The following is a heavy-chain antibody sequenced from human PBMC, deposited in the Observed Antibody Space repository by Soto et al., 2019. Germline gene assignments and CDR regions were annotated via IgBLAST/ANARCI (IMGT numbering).Heavy chain of an antibody. Sequence: GESLKISCKGSGYSFTSYWISWVRQMPGKGLEWMGRIDPSDSYTNYSPSFQGHVTISADKSISTAYLQWSSLKASDTAMYYCARGPSSSEGYYYYYMDVWGKGTTVTVSS. CDR1: GYSFTSYW. V-gene: IGHV5-10-1*01. J-gene: IGHJ6*03. CDR3: ARGPSSSEGYYYYYMDV. D-gene: IGHD6-6*01. CDR2: IDPSDSYT.